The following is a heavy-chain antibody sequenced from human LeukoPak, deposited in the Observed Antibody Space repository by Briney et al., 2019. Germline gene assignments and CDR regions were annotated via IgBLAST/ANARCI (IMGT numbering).Heavy chain of an antibody. CDR3: ARDQVRDGYNYWNAFDI. Sequence: SETLSLTCTVSGGSISTYYWSWIRQPPGKGLEWIGYVYYTGSTNYNPSLRSRVTMSVDTSNNRFSLKLNSVAAADTAVYYCARDQVRDGYNYWNAFDIWARGTTVSVSS. D-gene: IGHD5-24*01. J-gene: IGHJ3*02. CDR1: GGSISTYY. V-gene: IGHV4-59*01. CDR2: VYYTGST.